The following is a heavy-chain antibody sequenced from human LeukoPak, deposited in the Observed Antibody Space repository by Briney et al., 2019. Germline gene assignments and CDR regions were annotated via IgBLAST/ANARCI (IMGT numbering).Heavy chain of an antibody. CDR1: GGSFSGYY. Sequence: PSETLSLTCAVYGGSFSGYYWSWIRQPPGKGLEWIGEINHSGSTNYNPSLKSRVTISVDTSKNQFSLKLSSVTAADTAVYYCARLFPPRRGYSYGSYYYYGMDVWGQGTTVTVSS. CDR3: ARLFPPRRGYSYGSYYYYGMDV. CDR2: INHSGST. V-gene: IGHV4-34*01. D-gene: IGHD5-18*01. J-gene: IGHJ6*02.